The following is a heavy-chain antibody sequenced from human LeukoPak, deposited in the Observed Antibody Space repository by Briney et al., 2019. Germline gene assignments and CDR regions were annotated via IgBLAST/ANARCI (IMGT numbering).Heavy chain of an antibody. Sequence: GGSLRLSCAASGFTFDDYAMHWVRQAPGKGLEWVSGISWNSGSIGYADSVKGRFSISRDNAKNSLYLQMNSLRAEDTAVYYCASVSYCGGDCYSNFDYWGQGTLVTVSS. CDR1: GFTFDDYA. D-gene: IGHD2-21*01. J-gene: IGHJ4*02. CDR3: ASVSYCGGDCYSNFDY. CDR2: ISWNSGSI. V-gene: IGHV3-9*01.